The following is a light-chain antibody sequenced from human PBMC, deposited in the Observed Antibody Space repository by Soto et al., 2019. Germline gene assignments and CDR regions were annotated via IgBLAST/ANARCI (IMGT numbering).Light chain of an antibody. V-gene: IGKV1-9*01. CDR3: QQVNDYPLT. CDR1: QGIRSY. Sequence: DIQLTQSPSFLSASVGDRVTITCRASQGIRSYLAWYQQKPGKAPKLLIYTASTLQSGVPSRFSGSGSGTEFTLTISSLKPEDFATYYCQQVNDYPLTFGGGTKVDIK. CDR2: TAS. J-gene: IGKJ4*01.